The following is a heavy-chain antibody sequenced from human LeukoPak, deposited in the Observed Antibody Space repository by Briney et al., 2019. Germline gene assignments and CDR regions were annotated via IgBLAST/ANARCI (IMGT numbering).Heavy chain of an antibody. Sequence: SETLSLTCAVYGGSFSCYYWSWIRQPPGKGLEWIGEINHSGSTNYNPSLKSRVTISVDTSKNQFSLKLSSVTAADTAVYYCARVTIGYFDYWGQGTLVTVSS. CDR2: INHSGST. CDR3: ARVTIGYFDY. D-gene: IGHD2-15*01. V-gene: IGHV4-34*01. J-gene: IGHJ4*02. CDR1: GGSFSCYY.